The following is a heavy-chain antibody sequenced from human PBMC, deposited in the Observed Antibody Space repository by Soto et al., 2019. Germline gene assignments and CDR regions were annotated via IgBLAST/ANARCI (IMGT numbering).Heavy chain of an antibody. CDR3: ASSHAGAHITAAVH. V-gene: IGHV4-59*11. CDR2: IYYSGST. J-gene: IGHJ4*02. CDR1: GSIRSLD. Sequence: GSIRSLDWSWISQPPGKGLEWIGYIYYSGSTNYNPSLKSRVTISVDTSKNQFSLKLSSVTAADTAVYYCASSHAGAHITAAVHWGQGTLVTVSS. D-gene: IGHD6-13*01.